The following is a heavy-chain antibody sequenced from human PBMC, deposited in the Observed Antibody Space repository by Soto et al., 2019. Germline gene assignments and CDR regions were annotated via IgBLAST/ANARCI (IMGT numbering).Heavy chain of an antibody. CDR2: INPNSGGT. V-gene: IGHV1-2*04. J-gene: IGHJ3*02. Sequence: ASVKVSCKNSGYTFIDYYMRWVRQAPGQGLEWMGWINPNSGGTNYAQKFQGWVTLTRDTSISTAYMELRRLRSDDTAVYFCARDLLPYCSGGSCYPEGAFHIWGQGTMVTVSS. D-gene: IGHD2-15*01. CDR3: ARDLLPYCSGGSCYPEGAFHI. CDR1: GYTFIDYY.